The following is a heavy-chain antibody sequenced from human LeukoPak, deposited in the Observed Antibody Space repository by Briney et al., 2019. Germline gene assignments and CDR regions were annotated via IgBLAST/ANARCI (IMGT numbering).Heavy chain of an antibody. J-gene: IGHJ4*02. V-gene: IGHV4-59*08. CDR2: ISDIGSI. CDR1: GGSISSYY. D-gene: IGHD2/OR15-2a*01. Sequence: ETLFPTCSVSGGSISSYYWSWFRQPPGKGLEWIAYISDIGSINYNPSLKSRVTISLDTSKNQFSLKLSSVTAADTAVYYCAGHHPRNTVDFWGQRTLVTVSS. CDR3: AGHHPRNTVDF.